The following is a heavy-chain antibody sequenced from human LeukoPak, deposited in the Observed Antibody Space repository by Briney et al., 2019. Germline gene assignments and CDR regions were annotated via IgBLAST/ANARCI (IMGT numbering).Heavy chain of an antibody. CDR1: GFTFSDYY. CDR3: AGSLGYCSSTSCEPVYFDY. CDR2: ISSSGSTI. V-gene: IGHV3-11*04. Sequence: GGSLRLSCAASGFTFSDYYMSWIRQAPGKGLEWVSYISSSGSTIYYADSVKGRSTISRDNAKNSLYLQMNSLRAEDTAVYYCAGSLGYCSSTSCEPVYFDYWGQGTLVTVSS. J-gene: IGHJ4*02. D-gene: IGHD2-2*01.